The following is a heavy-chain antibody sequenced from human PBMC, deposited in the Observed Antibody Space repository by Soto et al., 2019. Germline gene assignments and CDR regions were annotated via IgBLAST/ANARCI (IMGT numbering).Heavy chain of an antibody. D-gene: IGHD3-3*01. V-gene: IGHV4-4*02. J-gene: IGHJ6*02. CDR3: ARDKRRSGFWSGYYPPYYGMDV. CDR2: IYHSGST. CDR1: GGSISSSNW. Sequence: PSETLSLTCAVSGGSISSSNWWSWVRQPPGKGLEWIGEIYHSGSTNYNPSPKSRVTISVDTSKNQFSLKLSSVTAADTAVYYCARDKRRSGFWSGYYPPYYGMDVWGQGTTVTVSS.